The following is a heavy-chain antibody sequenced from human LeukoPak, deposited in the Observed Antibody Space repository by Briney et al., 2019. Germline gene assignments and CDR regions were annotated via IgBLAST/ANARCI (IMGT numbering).Heavy chain of an antibody. V-gene: IGHV3-23*01. CDR2: ITNNNGKT. CDR3: AKDHPSSGWPTFEY. D-gene: IGHD6-19*01. Sequence: GGSLRLSCVASGFTVSRVAMSWVRHVPGKGLEWVSSITNNNGKTYYADPVKGRFTISRDESENTVYLQMNNLRAEDTAVYYCAKDHPSSGWPTFEYWGRGTLVTVSP. J-gene: IGHJ4*02. CDR1: GFTVSRVA.